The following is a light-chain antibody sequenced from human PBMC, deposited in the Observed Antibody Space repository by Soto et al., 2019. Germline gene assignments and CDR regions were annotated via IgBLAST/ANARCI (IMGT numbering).Light chain of an antibody. CDR3: QSYDSSLSAVV. V-gene: IGLV1-40*01. Sequence: QSVLTQPPSVSGAPGQRVTISCTGSSSNIGAGYDVHWYQQLPGTAPKLLIYGNSNRPSGVPDRFSGSKSGTSASLAITGRQAEDEADYYCQSYDSSLSAVVFGGGTKLTV. CDR2: GNS. CDR1: SSNIGAGYD. J-gene: IGLJ2*01.